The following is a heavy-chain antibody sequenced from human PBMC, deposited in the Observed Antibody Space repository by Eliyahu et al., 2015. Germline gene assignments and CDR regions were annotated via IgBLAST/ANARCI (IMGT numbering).Heavy chain of an antibody. CDR2: IQSGGNT. CDR1: GXTVSXXX. V-gene: IGHV3-66*01. Sequence: EVQLVESGGGLVQTGGSLRLSCAASGXTVSXXXMSWVRQAPGKGLEWVSVIQSGGNTYYADSVKGRFTVSRDNSKNTLYLQMTSLRAEDTAVYYCARGGALDIWGQGTMVTISS. J-gene: IGHJ3*02. CDR3: ARGGALDI.